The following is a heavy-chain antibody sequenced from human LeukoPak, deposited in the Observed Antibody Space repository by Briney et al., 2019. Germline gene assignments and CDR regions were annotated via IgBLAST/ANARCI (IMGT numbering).Heavy chain of an antibody. CDR3: VKASSTVGATYFDY. CDR1: GFTFSSYA. D-gene: IGHD1-26*01. Sequence: GGSLRLSCSASGFTFSSYAMHWVRQAPGEGLEYISGVTSDGGTTYHADSVKGRFTISRDNSKNTLYLQMSSLRVEDTAVYYCVKASSTVGATYFDYWGQGTLVTVSS. J-gene: IGHJ4*02. CDR2: VTSDGGTT. V-gene: IGHV3-64D*06.